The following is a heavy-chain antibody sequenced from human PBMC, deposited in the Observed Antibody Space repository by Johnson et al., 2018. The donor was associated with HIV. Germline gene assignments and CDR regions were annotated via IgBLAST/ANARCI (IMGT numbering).Heavy chain of an antibody. CDR2: ISYDGSNK. J-gene: IGHJ3*02. Sequence: VQLVESGGGVVQPGRSLRLSCAASGFTFSRYAMHWVRQAPGKGLELVTVISYDGSNKYYADSVKGRFTISRDNSKNTLYLQMNSLIAEDTAVYYCARDKRRWELLRDAFDIWGQGTMVTVSS. V-gene: IGHV3-30-3*01. D-gene: IGHD1-26*01. CDR1: GFTFSRYA. CDR3: ARDKRRWELLRDAFDI.